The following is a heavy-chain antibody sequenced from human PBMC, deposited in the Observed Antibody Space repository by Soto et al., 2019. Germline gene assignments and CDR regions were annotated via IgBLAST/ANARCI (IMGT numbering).Heavy chain of an antibody. CDR3: ARDDIVVVRAAKYRGDYYGMDV. CDR1: GYTFTSYG. CDR2: ISAYNGNT. J-gene: IGHJ6*02. Sequence: QVQLVQSGAEVKKPGASVKVSCKASGYTFTSYGISWVRQAPGQGLEWMGWISAYNGNTNYAQKLQGRVTMTTDTTTSTAYKALRSLISDDTAVYYCARDDIVVVRAAKYRGDYYGMDVWGQGTTVTVSS. D-gene: IGHD2-2*01. V-gene: IGHV1-18*01.